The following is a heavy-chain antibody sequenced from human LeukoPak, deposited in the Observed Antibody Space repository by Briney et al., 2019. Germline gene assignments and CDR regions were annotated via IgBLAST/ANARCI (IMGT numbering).Heavy chain of an antibody. CDR3: ARDLLNDEGSSYFFDQ. Sequence: GGSLRLSCAASGFTFSSYSMNWVRQAPGKGLEWVSDISKSSDRIYHADSVKGRFTISRDNAKNSLYLQMDSLRAEDTAVYYCARDLLNDEGSSYFFDQWGQGTLVTVPS. D-gene: IGHD2-2*01. J-gene: IGHJ4*02. CDR2: ISKSSDRI. V-gene: IGHV3-48*04. CDR1: GFTFSSYS.